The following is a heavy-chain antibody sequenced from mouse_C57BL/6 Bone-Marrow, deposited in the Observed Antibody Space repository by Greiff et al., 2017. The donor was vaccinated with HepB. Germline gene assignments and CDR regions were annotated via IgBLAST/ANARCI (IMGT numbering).Heavy chain of an antibody. CDR2: IHPNSGSN. D-gene: IGHD1-2*01. Sequence: VQLQQPGAELVKPGASVKLSCKASGYTFTSYWMHWVKQRPGQGLEWIGMIHPNSGSNKYNEKFKSKATLTVDKSSSTAYMQRSSLTSEDSAVYYCARYGEGAMDYWGQGTSVTVSS. J-gene: IGHJ4*01. CDR3: ARYGEGAMDY. CDR1: GYTFTSYW. V-gene: IGHV1-64*01.